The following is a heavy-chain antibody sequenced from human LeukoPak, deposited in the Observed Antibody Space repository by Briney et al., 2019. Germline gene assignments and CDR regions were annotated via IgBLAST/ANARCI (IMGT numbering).Heavy chain of an antibody. J-gene: IGHJ4*02. CDR2: ISADSLNT. CDR1: GYTFLNYG. D-gene: IGHD3-10*01. Sequence: GASVKVSCKASGYTFLNYGISWVRQAPGQGPEWMGWISADSLNTHYAQKFQGRVTVTTDTSTSTAYMELTSLKSDDTAVYYCARPTYYYGSGNGYWGQGTLVTVSS. V-gene: IGHV1-18*01. CDR3: ARPTYYYGSGNGY.